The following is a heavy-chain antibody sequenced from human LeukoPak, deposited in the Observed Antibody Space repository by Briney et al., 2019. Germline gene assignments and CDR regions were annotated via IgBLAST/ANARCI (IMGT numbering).Heavy chain of an antibody. CDR1: GGSISSYY. Sequence: SETLSLTCTVSGGSISSYYWSWIRQPPGKGLEWIGYIYYSGSTNYNPSLKSRVTISVDTSKNQSSLKLSSVTAADTAVYYCARQRRDGYNCFFDYWGQGTLVTVSS. CDR3: ARQRRDGYNCFFDY. D-gene: IGHD5-12*01. CDR2: IYYSGST. J-gene: IGHJ4*02. V-gene: IGHV4-59*01.